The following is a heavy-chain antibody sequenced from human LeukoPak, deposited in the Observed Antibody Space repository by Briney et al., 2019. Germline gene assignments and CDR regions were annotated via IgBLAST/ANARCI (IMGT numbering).Heavy chain of an antibody. D-gene: IGHD3-10*01. V-gene: IGHV4-59*01. CDR1: GGSIRNYY. CDR3: ARVPPPSGSYFDY. Sequence: SETLSLTCTVSGGSIRNYYWSWIRQPPGKGLEWIGYIYYSGSTNYNPSLKSRVTISVDTSKNQFSLKLSSVTAADTAVYYCARVPPPSGSYFDYWGQGTLVTVSS. CDR2: IYYSGST. J-gene: IGHJ4*02.